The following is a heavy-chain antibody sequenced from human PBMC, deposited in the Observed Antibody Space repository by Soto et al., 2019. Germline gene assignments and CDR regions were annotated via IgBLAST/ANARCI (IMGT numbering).Heavy chain of an antibody. D-gene: IGHD3-22*01. CDR2: IGGSGRTT. Sequence: EVQLLESGGGLVQPGGSLSLSCAASAFTFNNYAMSWVRQAPGKGLEWVSGIGGSGRTTYYADSVKGRFTISRDNSNKTPFLQMNSLRAEDPAVYYCAKSRSSDSSGEFYGYWGEGALVTVS. J-gene: IGHJ4*02. CDR1: AFTFNNYA. CDR3: AKSRSSDSSGEFYGY. V-gene: IGHV3-23*01.